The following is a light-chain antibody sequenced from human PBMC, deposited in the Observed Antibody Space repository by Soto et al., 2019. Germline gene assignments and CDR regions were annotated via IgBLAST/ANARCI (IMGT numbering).Light chain of an antibody. J-gene: IGKJ5*01. CDR1: LPISNY. V-gene: IGKV1-27*01. Sequence: DLQMTQSPSSLSASVGTKVTLTCRASLPISNYLAWYQQKPGKLPNLLIYAASTLQAGVPSRFSGSGAGTYFTLTISRLEPEDFAVYYCQQYGRPPTFGQGTRLEIK. CDR3: QQYGRPPT. CDR2: AAS.